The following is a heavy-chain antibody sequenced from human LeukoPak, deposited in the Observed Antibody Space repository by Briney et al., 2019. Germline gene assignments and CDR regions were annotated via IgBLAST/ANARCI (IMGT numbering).Heavy chain of an antibody. D-gene: IGHD6-13*01. CDR1: VGSTVSYN. Sequence: ASETLSLTSTFLVGSTVSYNWGGFGKPQGKGLDWIGYIYYSGSTNYNPSLKSRVTISVDTSKNQFSLKLSSVTAADTAVYYCASAKAPRQQLFDYWGQGTLVTVSS. V-gene: IGHV4-59*01. CDR3: ASAKAPRQQLFDY. J-gene: IGHJ4*02. CDR2: IYYSGST.